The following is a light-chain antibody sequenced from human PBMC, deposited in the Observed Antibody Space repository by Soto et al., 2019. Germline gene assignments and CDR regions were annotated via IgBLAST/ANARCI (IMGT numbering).Light chain of an antibody. J-gene: IGLJ2*01. CDR3: AAWDDSLNGPV. CDR2: ISD. Sequence: QLVLTQPPSASGTPGQRVTISCSGGSSNIGTNTVNWYQQLPGTAPKLLIYISDQRPSGVPDRFSGSKSGASASLAISGLQSEDEADYYCAAWDDSLNGPVFGGGTKLTAL. CDR1: SSNIGTNT. V-gene: IGLV1-44*01.